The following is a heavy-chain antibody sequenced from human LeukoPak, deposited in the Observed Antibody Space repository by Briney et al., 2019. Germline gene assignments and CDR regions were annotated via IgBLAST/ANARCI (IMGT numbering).Heavy chain of an antibody. CDR3: ARGSDYYDSSVYFQH. V-gene: IGHV4-61*01. Sequence: PSETLSLTCTVSGGSVSSGSYYWSWIRQPPGKGLEWIGYIYYSGSTNYNPSLKSRVTISVDTSKNQFSLKLSSVTAADTAVYYCARGSDYYDSSVYFQHWGQGTLVTVSS. CDR1: GGSVSSGSYY. D-gene: IGHD3-22*01. J-gene: IGHJ1*01. CDR2: IYYSGST.